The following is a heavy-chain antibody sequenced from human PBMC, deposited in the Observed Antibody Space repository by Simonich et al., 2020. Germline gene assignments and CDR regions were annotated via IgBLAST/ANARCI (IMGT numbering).Heavy chain of an antibody. V-gene: IGHV3-74*01. Sequence: EVQLVESGGGLVQPGGSLRLSCAASGFTFSSYWMHWVRQAPGKGLVWVSRINSDGSSTSYAESGKGRFTISRDNAKNTLYLQMNSLRAEDTAVYYCARDYSNYDAFDIWGQGTMVTVSS. CDR3: ARDYSNYDAFDI. CDR1: GFTFSSYW. J-gene: IGHJ3*02. CDR2: INSDGSST. D-gene: IGHD4-4*01.